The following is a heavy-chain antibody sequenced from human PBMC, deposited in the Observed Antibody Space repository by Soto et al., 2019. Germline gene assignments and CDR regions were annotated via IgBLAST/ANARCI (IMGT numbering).Heavy chain of an antibody. J-gene: IGHJ3*02. CDR2: ISAYNGNT. V-gene: IGHV1-18*04. CDR3: ARDQDRAVDI. Sequence: QVQLVQSGAEVKKPGASVKVSCKASGYTFTNYGITWVRQAPGQGLAWMGWISAYNGNTKYAQSLQGRVTMTTGTSTSTAYIELRSPRSDDTAVYYCARDQDRAVDIWGQGTMVTVSS. CDR1: GYTFTNYG.